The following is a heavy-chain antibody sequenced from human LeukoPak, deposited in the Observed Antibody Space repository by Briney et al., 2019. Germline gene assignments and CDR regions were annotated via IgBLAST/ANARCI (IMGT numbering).Heavy chain of an antibody. J-gene: IGHJ4*02. CDR1: GFTFSSYW. V-gene: IGHV3-74*01. CDR3: ARDHDAVGTTIDH. Sequence: PGRSLRLSCAASGFTFSSYWTHWVRQAPGEGLVWVSRIKGDGIVSWYADSVKGRFTISRDNAKNMLYLQMNSLRDEDTAVYFCARDHDAVGTTIDHWGQGTLVTVSS. D-gene: IGHD1-14*01. CDR2: IKGDGIVS.